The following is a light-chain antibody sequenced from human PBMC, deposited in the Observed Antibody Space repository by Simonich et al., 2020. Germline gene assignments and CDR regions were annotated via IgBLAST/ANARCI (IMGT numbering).Light chain of an antibody. J-gene: IGLJ3*02. CDR1: VLEKKY. V-gene: IGLV3-27*01. CDR2: KDS. CDR3: YSAADNNLV. Sequence: SYELTQPSSVSVSPGQTARITCSGDVLEKKYARWFQQKPGPAPGLVIDKDSERPSGLPERFSGSSSGTTVTLTSSGAQVEDEADYYCYSAADNNLVFGGGTKLTVL.